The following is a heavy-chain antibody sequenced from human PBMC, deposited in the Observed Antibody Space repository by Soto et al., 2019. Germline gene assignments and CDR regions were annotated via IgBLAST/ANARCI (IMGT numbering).Heavy chain of an antibody. J-gene: IGHJ6*02. D-gene: IGHD3-10*01. V-gene: IGHV1-18*04. Sequence: GASVKVSCKGSGYTFTSYGISWLRQSPGQGREWMGWISAYNGNTNYAQKLQGRVTMTTDTSTSTAYMELRSLRSDDTAVYYCAREGDYYGSLYGMDVWGQGTTVTVSS. CDR2: ISAYNGNT. CDR3: AREGDYYGSLYGMDV. CDR1: GYTFTSYG.